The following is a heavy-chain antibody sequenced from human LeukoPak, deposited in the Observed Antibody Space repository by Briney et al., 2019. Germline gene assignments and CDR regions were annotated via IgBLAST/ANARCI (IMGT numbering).Heavy chain of an antibody. D-gene: IGHD3-10*02. CDR1: GYTFTSYG. V-gene: IGHV1-18*01. CDR3: ARTPSMLAVNNWFDP. J-gene: IGHJ5*02. CDR2: ISAYNGST. Sequence: ASVKVSCKASGYTFTSYGISWVRQAPGQGLEWMGWISAYNGSTNCAQKLQGRVTMTTDTSTSTAYMELRSLRSDDTAVYYCARTPSMLAVNNWFDPWGQGTLVTVSS.